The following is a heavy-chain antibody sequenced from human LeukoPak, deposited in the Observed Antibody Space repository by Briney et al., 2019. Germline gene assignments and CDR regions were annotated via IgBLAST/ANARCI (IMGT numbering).Heavy chain of an antibody. CDR1: GFTFSSYW. D-gene: IGHD3-10*01. Sequence: PGGSLRLSCAASGFTFSSYWMSWVRQAPGKGLEWVANIKQDGSEKYYVDSVKGRFTISRDNAKNSLYLQMNSLRAEDTAVYYCARAHARLITMPTPYYYYYMDVWGKGTTVTVSS. CDR3: ARAHARLITMPTPYYYYYMDV. V-gene: IGHV3-7*01. J-gene: IGHJ6*03. CDR2: IKQDGSEK.